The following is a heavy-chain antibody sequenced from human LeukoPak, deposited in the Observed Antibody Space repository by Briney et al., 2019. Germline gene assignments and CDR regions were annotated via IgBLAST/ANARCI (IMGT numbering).Heavy chain of an antibody. Sequence: GGSQSLSCTASGFTFSSYGMSWVRRAPGKGLERVSAISGGGTYYADSVKGRFTISRDNSKNTLYLQMNSLKVEDTAVYYCARQSPSQGTDYWGQGTLVTVSS. J-gene: IGHJ4*02. CDR1: GFTFSSYG. V-gene: IGHV3-23*01. CDR3: ARQSPSQGTDY. CDR2: ISGGGT.